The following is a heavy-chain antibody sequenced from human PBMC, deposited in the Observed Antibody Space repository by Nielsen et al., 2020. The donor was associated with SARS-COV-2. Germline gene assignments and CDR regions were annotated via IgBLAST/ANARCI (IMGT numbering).Heavy chain of an antibody. CDR1: EFTFSSCA. Sequence: GGSLRLSCSASEFTFSSCAMHWVRQAPGRRLEYVSATSTDGGTTYYADSVKGRFTISRDNSRNTLYLQMSSLRAEDTAVYYCVKGGREIPYYFDYWGQGTLVTVSS. CDR3: VKGGREIPYYFDY. CDR2: TSTDGGTT. V-gene: IGHV3-64D*06. D-gene: IGHD1-26*01. J-gene: IGHJ4*02.